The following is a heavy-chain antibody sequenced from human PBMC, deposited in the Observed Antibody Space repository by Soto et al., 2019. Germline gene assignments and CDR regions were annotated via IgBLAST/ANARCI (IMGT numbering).Heavy chain of an antibody. Sequence: QVQLVESGGGLVQPGGSLRLSCAASGFTFSDYYMNWIRQAPGKGLEWVSYISTSSSYTNYADSVKGRFTISRDNAKNSLYLQMNSLRAEDTAVYYCAREMKAGDYVDYWGQGTLVTVSS. D-gene: IGHD4-17*01. CDR1: GFTFSDYY. CDR2: ISTSSSYT. J-gene: IGHJ4*02. V-gene: IGHV3-11*06. CDR3: AREMKAGDYVDY.